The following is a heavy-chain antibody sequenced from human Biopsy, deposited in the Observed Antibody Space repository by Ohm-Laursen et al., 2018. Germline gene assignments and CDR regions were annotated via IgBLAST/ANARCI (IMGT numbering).Heavy chain of an antibody. CDR2: INPSHGST. CDR3: ARAGVGSDGTDSYYYGMDV. CDR1: GYTFTRYY. J-gene: IGHJ6*02. V-gene: IGHV1-46*01. D-gene: IGHD5-24*01. Sequence: ATVKISCKASGYTFTRYYMHWVRQAPGQGLQWMGLINPSHGSTGSAQKFEGRFTMTRDTSTGTVYMDLNSLGSEDTAVYYCARAGVGSDGTDSYYYGMDVWGPGTTVTVSS.